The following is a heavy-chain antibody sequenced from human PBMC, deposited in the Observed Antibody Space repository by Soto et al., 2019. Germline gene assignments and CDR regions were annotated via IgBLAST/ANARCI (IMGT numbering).Heavy chain of an antibody. CDR3: ARHSGEAVGSYYYYYMDV. D-gene: IGHD6-19*01. J-gene: IGHJ6*03. CDR2: INPNSGGT. CDR1: GYTFTGYY. Sequence: GASVKVSCKASGYTFTGYYMHWVRQAPGQGLEWMGWINPNSGGTNYAQKFQGWVTMTRDTSISTAYMELSRLRSDDTAVYYCARHSGEAVGSYYYYYMDVWGKGTTVTVSS. V-gene: IGHV1-2*04.